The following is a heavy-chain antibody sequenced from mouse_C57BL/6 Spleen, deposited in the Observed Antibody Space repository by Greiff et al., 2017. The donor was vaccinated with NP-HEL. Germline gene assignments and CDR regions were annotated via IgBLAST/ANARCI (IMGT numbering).Heavy chain of an antibody. CDR2: IYPGDGDT. D-gene: IGHD1-1*01. V-gene: IGHV1-82*01. CDR3: ARERITTVVATDWYFDV. J-gene: IGHJ1*03. CDR1: GYAFSSSW. Sequence: VQLQQSGPELVKPGASVKISCKASGYAFSSSWMNWVKQRPGKGLEWIGRIYPGDGDTNYNGTFKGKATLTADTSSSTAYMQLSGVTSEDSAVYFGARERITTVVATDWYFDVWGTGTTVTVSS.